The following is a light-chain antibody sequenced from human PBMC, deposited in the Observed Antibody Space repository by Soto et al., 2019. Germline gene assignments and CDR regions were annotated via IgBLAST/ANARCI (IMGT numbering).Light chain of an antibody. CDR3: QQFLSYPIT. V-gene: IGKV1-13*02. CDR2: DAS. J-gene: IGKJ5*01. CDR1: QDIRGA. Sequence: IQLTQSPASLSAPVGERVTITCRASQDIRGALAWYQQSPGEAPQLLIYDASPLESGVPSRFSGTSSGTHFTLTISSLQPEDFATYYCQQFLSYPITFGQGTRLEI.